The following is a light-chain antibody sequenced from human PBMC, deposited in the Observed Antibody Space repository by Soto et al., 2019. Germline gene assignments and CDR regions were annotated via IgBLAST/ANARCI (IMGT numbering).Light chain of an antibody. Sequence: EIVLTQSPGTLSLSPGERATLSCGASQSVAGNYLAWYRQKPGQAPRLLIYGASSRATGIPDRFSGSGSGTDFTLTISRLEPEDFAVYYCQQYGNSGVTFGPGTKVDNK. J-gene: IGKJ3*01. CDR1: QSVAGNY. V-gene: IGKV3-20*01. CDR2: GAS. CDR3: QQYGNSGVT.